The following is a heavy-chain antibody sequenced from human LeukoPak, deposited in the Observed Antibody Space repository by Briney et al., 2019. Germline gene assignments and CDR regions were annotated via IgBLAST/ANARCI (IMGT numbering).Heavy chain of an antibody. CDR3: ARESPLGYCSGGSCSQYYFDY. CDR2: INYSGST. J-gene: IGHJ4*02. CDR1: GGSISSGGYY. V-gene: IGHV4-31*03. D-gene: IGHD2-15*01. Sequence: SETLSLTCTGSGGSISSGGYYWSWIRQHPGKGLEWIGYINYSGSTYYNPSLKSRVTISVDTSKNQFSLKLSSVTAADTAVYYCARESPLGYCSGGSCSQYYFDYWGQGTLVTVSS.